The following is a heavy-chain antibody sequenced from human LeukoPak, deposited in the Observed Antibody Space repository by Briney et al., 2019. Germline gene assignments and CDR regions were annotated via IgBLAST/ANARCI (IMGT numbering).Heavy chain of an antibody. Sequence: GGSLRLSCAASGFTFSIYWMTWVRQAPGKGLEWVANKKQDGSEKYYVDSVKGRFTISRDNAKNSLYLQMNSLRAEDTAVYYCARVLRWYDYWGQGTLVTVSS. CDR1: GFTFSIYW. J-gene: IGHJ4*02. CDR2: KKQDGSEK. CDR3: ARVLRWYDY. V-gene: IGHV3-7*04. D-gene: IGHD4-23*01.